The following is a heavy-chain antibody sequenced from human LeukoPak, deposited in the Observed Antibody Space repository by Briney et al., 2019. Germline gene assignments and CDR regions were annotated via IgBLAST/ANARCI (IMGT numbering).Heavy chain of an antibody. CDR2: VYGGGNT. J-gene: IGHJ4*02. D-gene: IGHD1-14*01. Sequence: GGSLRLSCAASGFTVGNNRMSWVRQAPGKGLEWVSTVYGGGNTAYADSVKGRFTISRDTSKNILLLQMNSLRAEDTALYYCAKGYYSDYWGQGPLVTVSS. V-gene: IGHV3-53*01. CDR3: AKGYYSDY. CDR1: GFTVGNNR.